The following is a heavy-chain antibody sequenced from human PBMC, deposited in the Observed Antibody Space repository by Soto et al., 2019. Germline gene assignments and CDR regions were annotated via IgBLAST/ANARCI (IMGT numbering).Heavy chain of an antibody. J-gene: IGHJ6*02. CDR2: ISAYNGNT. CDR3: ARASNDWYYYYGMDV. D-gene: IGHD3-9*01. CDR1: GYTFTSYG. V-gene: IGHV1-18*01. Sequence: EASVKVSCKASGYTFTSYGISWVRQAPGQGLEWMGWISAYNGNTNYAQKLQGRVTMTTDTSTSTAYMELRSLRSDDTAVYYCARASNDWYYYYGMDVWGQGTTVTVSS.